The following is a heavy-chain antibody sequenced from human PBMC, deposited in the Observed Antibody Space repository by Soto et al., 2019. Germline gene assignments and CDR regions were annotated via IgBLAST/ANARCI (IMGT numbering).Heavy chain of an antibody. Sequence: SETLSLNCTVSGGAINSTVYYWGWIRQPPGKGLEWIGSSNYGGPTYYNPSLKSRVTISVDTSKNQFSLKLSSVTAADTAVYYCARDRAGWSGQYGMDVWGQGTTVTVSS. V-gene: IGHV4-39*07. CDR3: ARDRAGWSGQYGMDV. CDR1: GGAINSTVYY. D-gene: IGHD3-3*01. J-gene: IGHJ6*02. CDR2: SNYGGPT.